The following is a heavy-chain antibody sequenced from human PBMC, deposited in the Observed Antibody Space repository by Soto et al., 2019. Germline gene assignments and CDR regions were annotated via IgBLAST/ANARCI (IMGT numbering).Heavy chain of an antibody. V-gene: IGHV1-69*01. CDR1: GGTFSKDA. J-gene: IGHJ6*02. D-gene: IGHD5-18*01. CDR2: LIPVFGSP. Sequence: QVQLVQSGAEVKKPGSSVTVPCKTSGGTFSKDAINWVRQAPGQGLEWMGLLIPVFGSPIYAQKFQGRIRIPADESTSTAFMDLSSLRSEDTAVYYCTRVLGYTFEPGKTRYYAMDVWGQGTTVSVSS. CDR3: TRVLGYTFEPGKTRYYAMDV.